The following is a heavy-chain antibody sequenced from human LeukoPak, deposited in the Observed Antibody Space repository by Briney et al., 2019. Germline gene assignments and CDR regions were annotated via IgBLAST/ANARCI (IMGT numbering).Heavy chain of an antibody. CDR3: ARHSATYGSGA. CDR2: ISSTGST. J-gene: IGHJ5*02. Sequence: SETLSLTCTVSGASMNTYYWTWIRQFPGKGLEWNGYISSTGSTNYNPSLKSRVTISLDTSKNQFSLELSSVTATDTAMYYCARHSATYGSGAWGQGTLVTVSS. V-gene: IGHV4-59*08. CDR1: GASMNTYY. D-gene: IGHD6-25*01.